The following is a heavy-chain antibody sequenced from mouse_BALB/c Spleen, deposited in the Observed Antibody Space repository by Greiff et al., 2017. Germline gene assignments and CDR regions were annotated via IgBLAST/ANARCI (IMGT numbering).Heavy chain of an antibody. Sequence: VQLQQSGAELVRPGTSVKVSCKASGYAFTNYLIEWVKQRPGQGLEWIGVINPGSGGTNYNEKFKGKATLTADKSSSTAYMQLSSLTSDDSAVYFCAREENYYGSYYAMDYWGQGTSVTVSS. V-gene: IGHV1-54*01. CDR1: GYAFTNYL. J-gene: IGHJ4*01. CDR3: AREENYYGSYYAMDY. CDR2: INPGSGGT. D-gene: IGHD1-1*01.